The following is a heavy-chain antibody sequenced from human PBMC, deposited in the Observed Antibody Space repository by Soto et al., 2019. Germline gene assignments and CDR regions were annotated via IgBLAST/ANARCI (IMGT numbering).Heavy chain of an antibody. CDR2: ISGYNGNI. CDR3: ARDVSGGTYPWFFDL. Sequence: ASVKVSCKASGGTVSSYAISWVRQAPGQGLEWMAWISGYNGNIKYAQKFQGRVTVATDTTTTGAYMELRSLRSDDTAVYYCARDVSGGTYPWFFDLWGRGTLVTVSS. D-gene: IGHD1-26*01. CDR1: GGTVSSYA. J-gene: IGHJ2*01. V-gene: IGHV1-18*01.